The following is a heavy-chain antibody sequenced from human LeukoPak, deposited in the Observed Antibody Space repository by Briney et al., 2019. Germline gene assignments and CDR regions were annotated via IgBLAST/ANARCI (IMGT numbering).Heavy chain of an antibody. CDR1: GGTFSSYA. CDR3: AREVGSSGWSHFDY. CDR2: IIPIFGTA. J-gene: IGHJ4*02. Sequence: SVKVSRKASGGTFSSYAISWVRQAPGQGLEWMGGIIPIFGTANYAQKFQGRVTITADESTSTAYMELSSLRSEDTAVYYCAREVGSSGWSHFDYWGQGTLVTVSS. V-gene: IGHV1-69*13. D-gene: IGHD6-19*01.